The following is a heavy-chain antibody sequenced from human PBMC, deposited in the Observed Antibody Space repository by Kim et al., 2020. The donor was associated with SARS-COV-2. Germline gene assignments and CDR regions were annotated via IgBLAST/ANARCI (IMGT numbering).Heavy chain of an antibody. CDR1: GFTFSSYA. CDR3: AKDGGIYDSSGYYPYYYYGMDV. Sequence: GGSLRLSCAASGFTFSSYAMSWVRQAPGKGLEWVSAISGSGGSTYYADSVKGRFTISRDNSKNTLYLQMNSLRAEDTAVYYCAKDGGIYDSSGYYPYYYYGMDVWGQGTTVTVSS. J-gene: IGHJ6*02. D-gene: IGHD3-22*01. V-gene: IGHV3-23*01. CDR2: ISGSGGST.